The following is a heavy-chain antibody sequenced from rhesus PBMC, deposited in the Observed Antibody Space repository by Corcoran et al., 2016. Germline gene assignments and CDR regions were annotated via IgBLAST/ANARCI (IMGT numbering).Heavy chain of an antibody. Sequence: EVQLVQSGAEVKKPGASVKISCKAAGYTFTDYYLHWVRQAPGKGLEWMGRVNPEDGEAIHAQKCQDRFTITADTSTDTAYMELSSLRSEDTAVYYCATGGNHKFDYWGQGVLVTVSS. V-gene: IGHV1-111*02. CDR1: GYTFTDYY. J-gene: IGHJ4*01. CDR3: ATGGNHKFDY. D-gene: IGHD4-11*01. CDR2: VNPEDGEA.